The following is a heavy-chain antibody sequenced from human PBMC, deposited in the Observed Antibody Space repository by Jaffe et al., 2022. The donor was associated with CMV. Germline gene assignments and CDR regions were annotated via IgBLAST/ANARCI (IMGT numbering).Heavy chain of an antibody. J-gene: IGHJ6*03. D-gene: IGHD3-3*01. V-gene: IGHV4-59*01. CDR1: GGSISSYY. Sequence: QVQLQESGPGLVKPSETLSLTCTVSGGSISSYYWSWIRQPPGKGLEWIGYIYYSGSTNYNPSLKSRVTISVDTSKNQFSLKLSSVTAADTAVYYCARVPYEWLLDRYYYMDVWGKGTTVTVSS. CDR3: ARVPYEWLLDRYYYMDV. CDR2: IYYSGST.